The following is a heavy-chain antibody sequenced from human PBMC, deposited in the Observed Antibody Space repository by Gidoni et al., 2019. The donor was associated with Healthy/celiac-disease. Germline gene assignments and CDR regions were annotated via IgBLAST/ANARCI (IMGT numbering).Heavy chain of an antibody. CDR2: IYPGDSDT. J-gene: IGHJ3*02. Sequence: ESLKISCKGSGYSFTSYWIGWVRQMPGKGLEWMGIIYPGDSDTRYSPSFQGQVTISADKSISTAYLQWSSLKASDTAMYYCALIHCTNGVCYTGDDAFDIWGQGTMVTVSS. V-gene: IGHV5-51*01. D-gene: IGHD2-8*01. CDR1: GYSFTSYW. CDR3: ALIHCTNGVCYTGDDAFDI.